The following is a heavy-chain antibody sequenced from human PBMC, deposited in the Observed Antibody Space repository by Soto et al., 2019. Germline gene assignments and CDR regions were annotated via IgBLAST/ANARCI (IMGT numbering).Heavy chain of an antibody. CDR1: GFTFSSYW. D-gene: IGHD6-19*01. Sequence: EVQLVESGGGLVQPGGSLRLSCAASGFTFSSYWMHWVRQAPGKGLVWVSRINSDGSSTSYADSVKGRFTISRDNAQNTLYLQMNSLRAEDTAVYYCAREVVEQWRRADAFDIWGQGTMVTVSS. J-gene: IGHJ3*02. CDR2: INSDGSST. CDR3: AREVVEQWRRADAFDI. V-gene: IGHV3-74*01.